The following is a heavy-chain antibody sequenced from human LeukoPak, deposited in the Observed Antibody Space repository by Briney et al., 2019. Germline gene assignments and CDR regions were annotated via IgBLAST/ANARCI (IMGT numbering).Heavy chain of an antibody. CDR1: GFTFNAFG. J-gene: IGHJ4*02. CDR2: IGTTSGAI. CDR3: AKDFPDY. V-gene: IGHV3-48*01. Sequence: TGGSLRLSCAASGFTFNAFGMNWVRQAPGKGLEWVSYIGTTSGAIYYADSVKGRFTISRDSAKNSLYLQMNSLRAEDTAVYYCAKDFPDYWGQGTLVTVSS.